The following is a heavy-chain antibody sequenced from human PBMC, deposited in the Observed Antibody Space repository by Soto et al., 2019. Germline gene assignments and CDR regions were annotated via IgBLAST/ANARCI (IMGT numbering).Heavy chain of an antibody. CDR2: IWYDGSNK. CDR1: AFTFSTYG. V-gene: IGHV3-33*01. CDR3: ARDLTTFGVVMDV. Sequence: ALRLSSAASAFTFSTYGMHWVRQAPGKGLEWVAVIWYDGSNKYYAYSVTVRFTIARDNSKNTLYLQMNSLRAEDTAVYYSARDLTTFGVVMDVWGQGTTVTVSS. J-gene: IGHJ6*02. D-gene: IGHD3-3*01.